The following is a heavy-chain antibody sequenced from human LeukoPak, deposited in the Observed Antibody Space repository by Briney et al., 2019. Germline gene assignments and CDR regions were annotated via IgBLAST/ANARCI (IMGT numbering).Heavy chain of an antibody. CDR2: IYHSGTT. Sequence: PSETLSLTCAVSNYSITSGYFWGWIRQPPGKGLGWIASIYHSGTTYYNPSLRNRVTLFVDTSKNQFSLKLTSLTAADTAVYYCARDGVFHDSDRYSFDYWGQGTLVTVSS. CDR3: ARDGVFHDSDRYSFDY. V-gene: IGHV4-38-2*02. J-gene: IGHJ4*02. CDR1: NYSITSGYF. D-gene: IGHD3-16*02.